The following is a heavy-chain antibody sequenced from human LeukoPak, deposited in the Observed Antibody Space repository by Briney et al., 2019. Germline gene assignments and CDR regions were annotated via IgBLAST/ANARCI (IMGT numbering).Heavy chain of an antibody. J-gene: IGHJ3*02. V-gene: IGHV3-23*01. CDR2: ISGSGGST. Sequence: GGSPRLSCAASGFTFSSYAMSWVRQAPGKGLEWVSAISGSGGSTYYADSVKGRFTISRDNSKNTLYLQMNSLRAEDTAVYYCAKVLVRYSYGLDAFDIWGQGTMVTVSS. CDR3: AKVLVRYSYGLDAFDI. CDR1: GFTFSSYA. D-gene: IGHD5-18*01.